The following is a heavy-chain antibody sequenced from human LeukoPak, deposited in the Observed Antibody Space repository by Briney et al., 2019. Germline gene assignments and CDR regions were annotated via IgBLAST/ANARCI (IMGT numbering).Heavy chain of an antibody. Sequence: SETLSLTCTVSGASISTSYWYWIRQPPGKGLEWIGYIHYSGDINYNPSLKSRVTISAYTSKNQLSLKLSSVTAADTAVYYCARVGCSGGSCYPDYWGQGTLVTVSS. CDR1: GASISTSY. V-gene: IGHV4-59*01. J-gene: IGHJ4*02. CDR2: IHYSGDI. D-gene: IGHD2-15*01. CDR3: ARVGCSGGSCYPDY.